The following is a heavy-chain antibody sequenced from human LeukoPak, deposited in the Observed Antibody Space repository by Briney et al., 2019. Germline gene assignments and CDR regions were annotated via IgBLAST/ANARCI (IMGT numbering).Heavy chain of an antibody. CDR3: AKGSRGWYQIGDFDY. V-gene: IGHV3-21*04. Sequence: PGGSLRLSCATSGFTFKSYAMNWVRQSPGKGLEWVSSISGDSTDIYYADSLMGRSTISRDNAKNSLYLQMNSLRAEDTALYYCAKGSRGWYQIGDFDYWGQGTLVTVSS. D-gene: IGHD6-19*01. CDR2: ISGDSTDI. J-gene: IGHJ4*02. CDR1: GFTFKSYA.